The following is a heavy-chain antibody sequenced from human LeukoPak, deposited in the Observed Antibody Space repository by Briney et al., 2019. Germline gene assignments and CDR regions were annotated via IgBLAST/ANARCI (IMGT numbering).Heavy chain of an antibody. V-gene: IGHV3-30*03. CDR1: GFTFSNYG. Sequence: GGSLRLSCAASGFTFSNYGLHWVRQAPGKGLEWVALISYDGRSNKYYADSVKGRFTVSRDNAKNSLYLQMNSLRAEDTAVYYCARDLSGSLNNWGQGTLVTVSS. CDR3: ARDLSGSLNN. CDR2: ISYDGRSNK. J-gene: IGHJ4*02. D-gene: IGHD1-26*01.